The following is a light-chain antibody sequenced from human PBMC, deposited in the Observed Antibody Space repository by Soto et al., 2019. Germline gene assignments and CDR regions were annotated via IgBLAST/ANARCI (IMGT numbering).Light chain of an antibody. V-gene: IGLV1-51*01. J-gene: IGLJ1*01. Sequence: QSVLSQPPSVSAAPGQRVTISCSGSTSNIGKYYVSWYQQVPGTAPRLLIYDNNQRPSGIPDRFSGSKSGTSATLAITGLQTGDDADYYCATWDGGLTPQGVFGTGTKGTVL. CDR3: ATWDGGLTPQGV. CDR1: TSNIGKYY. CDR2: DNN.